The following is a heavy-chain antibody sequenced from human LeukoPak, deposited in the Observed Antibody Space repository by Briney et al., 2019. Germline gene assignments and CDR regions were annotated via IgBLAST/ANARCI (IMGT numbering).Heavy chain of an antibody. D-gene: IGHD2-21*01. Sequence: GGSLRLSCAASGFTFSSYGMHWVRQAPGKGLERVAFIRYDGSNKYYADSVKGRFTISRDNSKNTLYLQMNSLRAEDTAVYYCAKGTYSLLDYWGQGTLVTVSS. V-gene: IGHV3-30*02. CDR2: IRYDGSNK. J-gene: IGHJ4*02. CDR1: GFTFSSYG. CDR3: AKGTYSLLDY.